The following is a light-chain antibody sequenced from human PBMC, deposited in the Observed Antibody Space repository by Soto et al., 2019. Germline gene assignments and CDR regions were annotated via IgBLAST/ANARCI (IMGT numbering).Light chain of an antibody. J-gene: IGKJ1*01. Sequence: EIVLTHSPGTLSLSPGERATLSCRASQSISSNYLAWYQQTPGQAPRLLIYDASSRAAGIPDRFSGSGSGTDFTLTISRLEPEDFGVYYCQQYAGSPRTFGQGTKVEVK. CDR3: QQYAGSPRT. V-gene: IGKV3-20*01. CDR1: QSISSNY. CDR2: DAS.